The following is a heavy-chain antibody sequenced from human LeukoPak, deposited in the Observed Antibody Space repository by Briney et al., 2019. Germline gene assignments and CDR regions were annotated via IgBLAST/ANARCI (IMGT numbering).Heavy chain of an antibody. V-gene: IGHV3-7*01. CDR3: AREVWGPEF. J-gene: IGHJ4*02. Sequence: PGGSLRLSCAASGFIFSTYWMMWARQAPGKGLEWVANMKGDGGEIHYVDSVKGRFTISRDNARNSLFLQMNGLRPEDTAVYYCAREVWGPEFWGQGTLVTVSS. D-gene: IGHD1-14*01. CDR2: MKGDGGEI. CDR1: GFIFSTYW.